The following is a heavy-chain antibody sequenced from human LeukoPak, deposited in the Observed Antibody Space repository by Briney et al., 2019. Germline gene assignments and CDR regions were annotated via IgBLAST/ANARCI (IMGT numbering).Heavy chain of an antibody. CDR2: IYPGDSDT. D-gene: IGHD1/OR15-1a*01. CDR1: GSTFTSYW. CDR3: ARHGEQGNWFDP. J-gene: IGHJ5*02. Sequence: GASLQISCQGSGSTFTSYWIGRVRPLPGKGLEGMGIIYPGDSDTRYSPSFQGQVTISADKSINTAYLQWSSRKASDTAMYYCARHGEQGNWFDPWGEGTLVTVAS. V-gene: IGHV5-51*01.